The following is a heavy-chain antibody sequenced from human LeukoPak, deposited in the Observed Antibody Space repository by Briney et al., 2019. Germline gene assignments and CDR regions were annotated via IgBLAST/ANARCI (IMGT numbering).Heavy chain of an antibody. CDR2: IYSGGST. CDR3: ARGRSGSYGESDS. J-gene: IGHJ4*02. V-gene: IGHV3-53*05. Sequence: GGSLRLSCAASGFTVSTNYMTWVRQAPGKGLEWVSIIYSGGSTYYADSVKGRFTISRDISKNTVYVEMNSLKLEDTAVYYCARGRSGSYGESDSWGQGTLVTVSS. D-gene: IGHD1-26*01. CDR1: GFTVSTNY.